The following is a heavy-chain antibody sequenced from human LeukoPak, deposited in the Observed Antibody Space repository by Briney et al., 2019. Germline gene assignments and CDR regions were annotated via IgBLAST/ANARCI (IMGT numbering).Heavy chain of an antibody. V-gene: IGHV3-30*18. CDR2: ISYDGSNK. CDR1: GFTFSSYG. D-gene: IGHD3-22*01. CDR3: AKPRGQWLYEDAFDI. J-gene: IGHJ3*02. Sequence: GGSLRLSCAASGFTFSSYGMHWVRQAPGKGLEWVAVISYDGSNKYYADSVKGRFTISRDNSKNTLYLQMNSLRAEDTAVYYCAKPRGQWLYEDAFDIWGQGTMVTVSS.